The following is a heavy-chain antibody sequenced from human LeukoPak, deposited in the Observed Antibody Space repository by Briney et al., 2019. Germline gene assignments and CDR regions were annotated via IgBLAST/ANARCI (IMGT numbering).Heavy chain of an antibody. V-gene: IGHV1-69*05. J-gene: IGHJ4*02. D-gene: IGHD3-22*01. CDR3: ARAGKYDSSGYFDY. Sequence: GASVKVSCKASGGTFSSYAISWVRQAPGQGLEWMGGIIPIFGTANYAQKFQGRVTITTDESTSTAYMELSSLRSEDTAVYCCARAGKYDSSGYFDYWGQGTLVTVSS. CDR1: GGTFSSYA. CDR2: IIPIFGTA.